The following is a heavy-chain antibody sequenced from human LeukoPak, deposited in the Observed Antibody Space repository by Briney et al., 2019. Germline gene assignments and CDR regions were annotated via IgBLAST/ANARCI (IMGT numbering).Heavy chain of an antibody. J-gene: IGHJ4*02. Sequence: ASVKVSCKAPGYTFTSYAISWVRQAPGQGLEWMGWISAYNGNTYYAQKLQGRVTMTTDTSTSTAYMELRSLRSDDTAVYYCARSLGSDNYDRSGYWEDFDYWGQGPLVTVSS. V-gene: IGHV1-18*01. CDR3: ARSLGSDNYDRSGYWEDFDY. CDR2: ISAYNGNT. D-gene: IGHD3-22*01. CDR1: GYTFTSYA.